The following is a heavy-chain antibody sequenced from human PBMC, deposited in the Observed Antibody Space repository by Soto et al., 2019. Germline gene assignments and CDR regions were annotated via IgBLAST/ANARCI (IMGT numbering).Heavy chain of an antibody. J-gene: IGHJ5*02. CDR2: INHTGGT. V-gene: IGHV4-34*02. Sequence: QVHLQQWGAGLLKPSETLSLTGAVYGGSVNGYYWNWIRQPPGKGLEWIGEINHTGGTHYNPSLKRRVTMSVDKSKDQFSLRLSSVTAADTAIYYCATRITVVGLLIPPFDPGGQGTQVTVSS. CDR1: GGSVNGYY. CDR3: ATRITVVGLLIPPFDP. D-gene: IGHD3-3*01.